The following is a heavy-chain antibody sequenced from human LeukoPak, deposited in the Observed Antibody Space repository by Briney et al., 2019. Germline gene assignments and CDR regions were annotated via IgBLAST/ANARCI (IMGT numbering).Heavy chain of an antibody. CDR1: GFTVSSNY. CDR3: AREGTYSSSSNFDY. J-gene: IGHJ4*02. Sequence: GGSLRLSCAASGFTVSSNYISWVRQAPGKGLEWVSVIYSGGSTYYADSVKGRFTISRDNSKNTLYLQMNSLRAEDTAVYYCAREGTYSSSSNFDYWGQGTLVTVSS. V-gene: IGHV3-66*01. CDR2: IYSGGST. D-gene: IGHD6-13*01.